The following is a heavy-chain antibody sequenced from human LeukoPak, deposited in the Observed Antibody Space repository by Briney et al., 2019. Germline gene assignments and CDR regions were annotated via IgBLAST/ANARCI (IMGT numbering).Heavy chain of an antibody. D-gene: IGHD2-15*01. CDR3: ARGTSGAEDY. CDR2: INAGNGNT. V-gene: IGHV1-3*03. Sequence: ASVKVSCKASGYTFTSYAMHWVRQAPGQRLEWMGWINAGNGNTKYSQEFQGRVTMTRNTSISTAYMELSSLRSEDTAVYYCARGTSGAEDYWGQGTLVTVSS. J-gene: IGHJ4*02. CDR1: GYTFTSYA.